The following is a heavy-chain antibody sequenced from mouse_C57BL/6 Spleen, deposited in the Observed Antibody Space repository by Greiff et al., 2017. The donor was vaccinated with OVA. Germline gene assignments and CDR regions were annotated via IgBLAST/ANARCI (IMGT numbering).Heavy chain of an antibody. V-gene: IGHV1-61*01. CDR1: GYTFTSYW. Sequence: VQLQQPGAGLVRPGSSVKLSCRASGYTFTSYWMDWVKQRPGQGLEWIGNIYPSDSETHYNQKFKDKATLTVDKSSSTAYMQLSSLTSEDSAVYYCARKGYDYDVAYWGQGTLVTVSA. CDR3: ARKGYDYDVAY. J-gene: IGHJ3*01. CDR2: IYPSDSET. D-gene: IGHD2-4*01.